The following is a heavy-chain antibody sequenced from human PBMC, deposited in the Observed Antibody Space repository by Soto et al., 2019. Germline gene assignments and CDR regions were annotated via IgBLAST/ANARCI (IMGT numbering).Heavy chain of an antibody. CDR3: ARSQGSSTSLEIYYYYYYGMDV. D-gene: IGHD2-2*01. CDR2: IIPISGTA. Sequence: QVQLVKSGAEVKKPGSSVKVSCKASGGTFSSYAISWVRQAPGQGLEWMGGIIPISGTANYAQKVQGRVTITADESTSTAYMELSSLRSEDTAVYYCARSQGSSTSLEIYYYYYYGMDVWGQGTTVTVSS. V-gene: IGHV1-69*01. J-gene: IGHJ6*02. CDR1: GGTFSSYA.